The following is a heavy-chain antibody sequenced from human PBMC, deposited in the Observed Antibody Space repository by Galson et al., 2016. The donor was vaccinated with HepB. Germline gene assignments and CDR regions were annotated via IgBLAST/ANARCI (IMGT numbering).Heavy chain of an antibody. CDR3: ARASLDYYYDTSGYLDH. Sequence: TLSLTCTVSGGSISSGAYYWRWIRHHPGNGLEWIGYIYHSGNAYYSPSLQSRISISLDTSKNQFSLNLSSVTAADTAIYYCARASLDYYYDTSGYLDHWGQGTLVTVSS. J-gene: IGHJ4*02. V-gene: IGHV4-31*03. CDR1: GGSISSGAYY. CDR2: IYHSGNA. D-gene: IGHD3-22*01.